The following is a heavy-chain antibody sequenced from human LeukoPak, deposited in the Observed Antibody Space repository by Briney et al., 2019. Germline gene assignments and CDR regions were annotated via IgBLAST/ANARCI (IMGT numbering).Heavy chain of an antibody. J-gene: IGHJ4*02. Sequence: GGSLRLSCAASGFTFSSYSMNWVRQAPGEGLEWVSAIGGSGASTYYADSVKGRFTISRDNSKNTLYLLMNSLRAEDTAVYYCTKVTGTFDSWGQGILVSVSS. CDR1: GFTFSSYS. CDR2: IGGSGAST. CDR3: TKVTGTFDS. V-gene: IGHV3-23*01. D-gene: IGHD1-7*01.